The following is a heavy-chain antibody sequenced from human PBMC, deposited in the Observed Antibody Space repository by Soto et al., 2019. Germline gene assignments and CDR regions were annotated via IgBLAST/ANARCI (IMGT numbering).Heavy chain of an antibody. V-gene: IGHV3-30*18. CDR3: AKESYQPATYYYYGMDV. CDR2: ISYDGSNK. J-gene: IGHJ6*02. D-gene: IGHD2-2*01. Sequence: QVQLVESGGGVVQPGRSLRLSCAASGFTFSSYGMHWVRQAPGKGLEWVAVISYDGSNKYYADSVKGRFTISRDNSKNALYRQMNSLRAEDTAVYYCAKESYQPATYYYYGMDVWGQGTTVTVSS. CDR1: GFTFSSYG.